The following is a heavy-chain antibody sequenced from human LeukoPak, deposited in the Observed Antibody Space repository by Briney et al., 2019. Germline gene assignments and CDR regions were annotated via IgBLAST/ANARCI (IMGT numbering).Heavy chain of an antibody. CDR2: IHHSGNT. CDR1: GYSIRNGYY. Sequence: SETLSLTCAVSGYSIRNGYYWGWFRQPPGKGLEWIGSIHHSGNTYYNPSLKSRVTISVDTSKNQFSLKLSSVTAADTALYYCASFAGSPPYYFDYWGQGTLVTVSS. D-gene: IGHD1-1*01. V-gene: IGHV4-38-2*01. CDR3: ASFAGSPPYYFDY. J-gene: IGHJ4*02.